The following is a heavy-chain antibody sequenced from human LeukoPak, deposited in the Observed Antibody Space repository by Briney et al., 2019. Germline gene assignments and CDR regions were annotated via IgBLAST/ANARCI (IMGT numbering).Heavy chain of an antibody. CDR2: MHRSGGT. Sequence: TLSLTCAVSGGSISSGSYSWSLIRQPPGKGLEWIGYMHRSGGTYYNPSLKSRVTISVDKSKHHFSLELSSVTAADTAVYYCAKHGVPPDAFDVWGEGTMVGVSS. J-gene: IGHJ3*01. CDR1: GGSISSGSYS. CDR3: AKHGVPPDAFDV. D-gene: IGHD2-8*01. V-gene: IGHV4-30-2*01.